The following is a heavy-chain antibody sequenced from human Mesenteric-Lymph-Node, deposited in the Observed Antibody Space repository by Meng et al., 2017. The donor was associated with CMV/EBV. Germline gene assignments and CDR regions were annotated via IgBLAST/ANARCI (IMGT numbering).Heavy chain of an antibody. D-gene: IGHD2-2*01. CDR1: GGSISSNIYY. CDR3: ARVQLPLGLIYYYYGMDV. CDR2: ISSSSSTI. Sequence: LSLTCTVSGGSISSNIYYWGWIRQPPGKGLEWVSYISSSSSTIYYADSVKGRFTISRDNAKNSLYLQMNSLRAEDTAVYYCARVQLPLGLIYYYYGMDVWGQGTTVTVSS. V-gene: IGHV3-11*04. J-gene: IGHJ6*02.